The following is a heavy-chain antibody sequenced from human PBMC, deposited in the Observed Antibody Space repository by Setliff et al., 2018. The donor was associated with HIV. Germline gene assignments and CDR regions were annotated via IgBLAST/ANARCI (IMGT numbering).Heavy chain of an antibody. V-gene: IGHV1-3*01. D-gene: IGHD6-6*01. J-gene: IGHJ1*01. CDR2: IDAGNGNT. CDR3: ARDPAPSSSASYFQH. CDR1: GYTFTTYA. Sequence: ASVKVSCKASGYTFTTYAMHWVRQAPGQRLEWMGWIDAGNGNTKYSQKFQGRVTITRDTSTSTVYMELSSLRSEDTAVYYCARDPAPSSSASYFQHWGQGTPVTVSS.